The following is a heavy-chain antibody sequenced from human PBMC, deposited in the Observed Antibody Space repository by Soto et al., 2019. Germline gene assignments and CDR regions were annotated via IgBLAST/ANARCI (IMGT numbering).Heavy chain of an antibody. J-gene: IGHJ4*02. CDR2: ISGSGGST. D-gene: IGHD6-19*01. CDR1: GFTFSSFA. V-gene: IGHV3-23*01. Sequence: GGSLRLSCAASGFTFSSFAMSWVRQAPGKGLEWVSSISGSGGSTYYADSMKGRFTISRDNSKNTLYVQMNSLRAEDTAVYYCAKDRIAVAGSWGNFDYWGLGTLVTVSS. CDR3: AKDRIAVAGSWGNFDY.